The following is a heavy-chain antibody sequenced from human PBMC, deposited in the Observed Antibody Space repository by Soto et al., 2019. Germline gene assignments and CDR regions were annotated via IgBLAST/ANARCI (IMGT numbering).Heavy chain of an antibody. CDR3: ARCPSAIWDFDY. D-gene: IGHD3-9*01. CDR1: GFTFSSYS. Sequence: GGSLRLSCAASGFTFSSYSMNWVRQAPGKGLEWVSSISSSSSYIYYADSVKGRFTISRDNAKNSLYLQMNSLRAEDTAVYYCARCPSAIWDFDYWGQGTLVTVSS. CDR2: ISSSSSYI. V-gene: IGHV3-21*01. J-gene: IGHJ4*02.